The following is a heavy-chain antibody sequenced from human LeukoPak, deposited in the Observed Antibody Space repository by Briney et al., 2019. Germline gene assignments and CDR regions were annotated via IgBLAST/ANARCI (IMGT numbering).Heavy chain of an antibody. J-gene: IGHJ4*02. CDR3: ARVGYYGSGSYYRY. CDR2: IYYSGST. CDR1: GGSISSYY. D-gene: IGHD3-10*01. Sequence: SETLSLTCTVSGGSISSYYWSWIRQPPGKGLEGIGYIYYSGSTNYNPSLKSRVTISVDTSKNQFSLKLSSVTAADTAVYYCARVGYYGSGSYYRYWGQGTLVTVSS. V-gene: IGHV4-59*01.